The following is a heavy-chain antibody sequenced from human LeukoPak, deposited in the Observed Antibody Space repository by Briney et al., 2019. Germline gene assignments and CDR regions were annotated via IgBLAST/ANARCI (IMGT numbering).Heavy chain of an antibody. V-gene: IGHV4-39*01. CDR2: IYYSGST. D-gene: IGHD5-12*01. J-gene: IGHJ3*02. Sequence: KPSETLSLTCTVSGGSISSSSYYWGWIRQPPGKGLEWIGSIYYSGSTYYNPSLKSRVTISVDTSKNQFSLKLSSVTAADTAVYYCARLDPRWLRGAFDIWGQGTMVTVSS. CDR3: ARLDPRWLRGAFDI. CDR1: GGSISSSSYY.